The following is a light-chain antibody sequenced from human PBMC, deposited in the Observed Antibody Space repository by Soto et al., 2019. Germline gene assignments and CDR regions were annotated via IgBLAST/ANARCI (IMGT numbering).Light chain of an antibody. CDR3: QQYGSPGT. V-gene: IGKV3-20*01. J-gene: IGKJ2*02. CDR1: QSVSSSY. Sequence: EIVLTQSPGTLSLSPGERATLSCRASQSVSSSYLAWYQQKPGQAPRLLIYGASSRATGIPDRFSGSGSGTYFTLTSSRLEPEDFALYYCQQYGSPGTFGQGTKLEIK. CDR2: GAS.